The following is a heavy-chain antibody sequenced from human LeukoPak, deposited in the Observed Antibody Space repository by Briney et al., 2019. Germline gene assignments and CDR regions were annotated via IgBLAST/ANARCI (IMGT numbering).Heavy chain of an antibody. CDR1: GFTFSSYW. D-gene: IGHD6-6*01. V-gene: IGHV3-74*01. Sequence: GGSLRLSCAASGFTFSSYWMHWVRQAPGKGLVWVSRINSDGSSTSYADSVKGRFTISRDNAKNTLYLQMNSLRAEDTAVYYCARAASPFYSSSSFYYYYYYMDVWGKGTTVTVSS. CDR3: ARAASPFYSSSSFYYYYYYMDV. CDR2: INSDGSST. J-gene: IGHJ6*03.